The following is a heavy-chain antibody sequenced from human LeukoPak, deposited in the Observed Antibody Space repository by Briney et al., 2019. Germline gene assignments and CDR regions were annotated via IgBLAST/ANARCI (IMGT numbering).Heavy chain of an antibody. CDR2: IYYSGST. CDR1: GYSISSGYY. CDR3: ARVYPGVDDVDYERGLVFPLHFDY. D-gene: IGHD4-17*01. Sequence: SETLSLTCTVSGYSISSGYYWGWIRQPPGKGLEWIGSIYYSGSTYYNPSLKSRVTISVDTSKNQFSLKLSSVTAADTAVYYCARVYPGVDDVDYERGLVFPLHFDYWGQGTLVTVSS. V-gene: IGHV4-38-2*02. J-gene: IGHJ4*02.